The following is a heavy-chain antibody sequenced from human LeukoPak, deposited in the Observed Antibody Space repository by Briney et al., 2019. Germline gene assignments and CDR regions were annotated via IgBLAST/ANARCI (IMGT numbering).Heavy chain of an antibody. CDR2: IWYDGSNK. CDR3: AKHDSSGYGDFDY. J-gene: IGHJ4*02. V-gene: IGHV3-33*06. D-gene: IGHD3-22*01. CDR1: GFTFSSYG. Sequence: PGGSLRLSCAASGFTFSSYGMHWVRQAPGKGLEWVAVIWYDGSNKYYADSVKGRFTISGDNSKNTLYLQMNSLRAEDTAVYYCAKHDSSGYGDFDYWGQGTLVTVSS.